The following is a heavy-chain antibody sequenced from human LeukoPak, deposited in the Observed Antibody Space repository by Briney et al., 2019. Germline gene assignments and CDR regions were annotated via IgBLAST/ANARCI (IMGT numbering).Heavy chain of an antibody. CDR3: ARQAIYSYGFSDAFDI. D-gene: IGHD5-18*01. CDR1: GGSLSSYY. J-gene: IGHJ3*02. Sequence: SETLSLTCTVSGGSLSSYYWSWIRQPPGKGLEWIGYIYYSGSTNYNPSLKSRVTISVDTSNNQFSLKLSSVTAADMAVYYCARQAIYSYGFSDAFDIWGQGTMVTVSS. CDR2: IYYSGST. V-gene: IGHV4-59*08.